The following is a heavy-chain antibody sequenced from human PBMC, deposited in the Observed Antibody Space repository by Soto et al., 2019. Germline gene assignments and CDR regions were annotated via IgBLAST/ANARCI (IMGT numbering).Heavy chain of an antibody. CDR3: ARQAPVRYSYGQRACYFDY. V-gene: IGHV3-30-3*01. Sequence: QVQLVESGGGVVQPGRSLRLSCAASGFTFSSYAMHWVRQAPGKGLEWVAVISYDGSNKYYADSVKGRFTISRDNSKNTLYLQMNSLRAEDTAVYYCARQAPVRYSYGQRACYFDYWGQGTLVTVSS. D-gene: IGHD5-18*01. CDR1: GFTFSSYA. CDR2: ISYDGSNK. J-gene: IGHJ4*02.